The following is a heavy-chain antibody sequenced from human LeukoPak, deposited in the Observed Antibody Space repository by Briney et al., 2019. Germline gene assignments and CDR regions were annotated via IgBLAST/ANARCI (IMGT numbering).Heavy chain of an antibody. D-gene: IGHD6-13*01. J-gene: IGHJ5*02. CDR3: ARGGKGSTWRQEFDP. CDR1: GGYFSGHY. CDR2: INDSGST. Sequence: PSETLSLTCAVYGGYFSGHYCSWIRQTPGKGLEWIGEINDSGSTNNNPSLKSRVTISVDTSKNQFSLKLSSVTAADTAVYYCARGGKGSTWRQEFDPWGQGTLVTVSS. V-gene: IGHV4-34*01.